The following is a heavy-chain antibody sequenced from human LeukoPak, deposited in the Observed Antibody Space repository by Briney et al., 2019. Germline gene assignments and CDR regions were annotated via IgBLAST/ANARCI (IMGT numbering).Heavy chain of an antibody. CDR2: INWNGDTR. CDR3: ARLPVVVVAATMGYYMDV. Sequence: GGSLRLSCVASGFTFDDYGMSWVRQAPGKGLEWVSGINWNGDTRGYAASVRGRFTISRDNAKNSLYLQMNSLRAEDTAVYYCARLPVVVVAATMGYYMDVWGKGTTVTISS. V-gene: IGHV3-20*04. J-gene: IGHJ6*03. CDR1: GFTFDDYG. D-gene: IGHD2-15*01.